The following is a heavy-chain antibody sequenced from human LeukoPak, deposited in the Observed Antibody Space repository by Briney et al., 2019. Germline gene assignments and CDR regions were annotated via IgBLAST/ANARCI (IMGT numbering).Heavy chain of an antibody. J-gene: IGHJ4*02. CDR2: IKQDGGEK. CDR1: GLTFTDFW. V-gene: IGHV3-7*01. D-gene: IGHD2-2*01. Sequence: PGGSLRLSCAASGLTFTDFWMNWVRQAPGRGLEWVANIKQDGGEKYYVDSVKGRFAISRDNAKNEVYLEMNSLRAEDTGVYYCSGRDSSRSPRAYWGQGTLVSVSS. CDR3: SGRDSSRSPRAY.